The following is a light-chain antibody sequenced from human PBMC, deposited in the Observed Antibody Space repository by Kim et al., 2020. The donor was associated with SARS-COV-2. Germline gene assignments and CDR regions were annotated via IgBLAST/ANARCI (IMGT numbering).Light chain of an antibody. CDR1: KLGDKY. CDR2: QDD. J-gene: IGLJ2*01. Sequence: SYELTQPPSVSVSPGQTASITCSGDKLGDKYAYWYQQKPGQSPVVVIYQDDKRPSGIPERFSGSNSGNTATLTISGTQSADAADYYCQAWDSAVVFGGGT. CDR3: QAWDSAVV. V-gene: IGLV3-1*01.